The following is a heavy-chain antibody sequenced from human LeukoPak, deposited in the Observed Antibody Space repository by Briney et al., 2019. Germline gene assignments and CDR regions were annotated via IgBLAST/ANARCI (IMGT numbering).Heavy chain of an antibody. V-gene: IGHV4-61*01. CDR1: GGSVSSGSYY. J-gene: IGHJ6*02. CDR3: SRERSLQSRHFDWPYGMDV. D-gene: IGHD3-9*01. CDR2: IYSSGSS. Sequence: PSETLSLTCIVSGGSVSSGSYYWSWIRQRPGKGLEWIGYIYSSGSSNYNPSLKSRVTISLDTSKNQFSLKLSSVTAADMAVYYCSRERSLQSRHFDWPYGMDVWGQGTTVTVSS.